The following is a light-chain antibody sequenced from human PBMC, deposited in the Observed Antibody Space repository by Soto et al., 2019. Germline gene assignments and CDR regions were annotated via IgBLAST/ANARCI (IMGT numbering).Light chain of an antibody. J-gene: IGKJ3*01. Sequence: EIVLTQSPGTLSLSPGERATLSCRASQSVSRIYLAWYQQKPGQAPRLLVDGASSRATGIPDRFSGSGSGTDLTLTISRVEPEDFAVYYCQHYGSSPFTFGPGTRVDL. V-gene: IGKV3-20*01. CDR1: QSVSRIY. CDR3: QHYGSSPFT. CDR2: GAS.